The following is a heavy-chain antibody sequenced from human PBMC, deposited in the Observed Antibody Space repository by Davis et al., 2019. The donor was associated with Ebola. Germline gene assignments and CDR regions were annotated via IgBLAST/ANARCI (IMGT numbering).Heavy chain of an antibody. CDR2: ISAYNGNT. CDR1: GGTFSSYA. V-gene: IGHV1-8*02. D-gene: IGHD3-3*01. J-gene: IGHJ6*02. Sequence: ASVKVSCKASGGTFSSYAISWVRQAPGQGLEWMGWISAYNGNTNYAQKFQGRVTMTRNTSISTAYMELSSLRSEDTAVYYCARVKLFRYYDFWSGYPIGMDVWGQGTTVTVSS. CDR3: ARVKLFRYYDFWSGYPIGMDV.